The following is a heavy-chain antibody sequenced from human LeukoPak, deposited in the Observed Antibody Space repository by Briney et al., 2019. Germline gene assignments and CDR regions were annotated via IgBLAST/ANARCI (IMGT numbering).Heavy chain of an antibody. D-gene: IGHD1-26*01. Sequence: PGRSLRLSCAASGFTFDDYAMHWVRQAPGKGLEWVSGISWNSGSIGYADSVKGRFTISRDNAKNSLYLQMNSLRAEDTALYYCVKDIWSPLEWEVLLGAFDIWGQGTMVTVSS. J-gene: IGHJ3*02. V-gene: IGHV3-9*01. CDR3: VKDIWSPLEWEVLLGAFDI. CDR1: GFTFDDYA. CDR2: ISWNSGSI.